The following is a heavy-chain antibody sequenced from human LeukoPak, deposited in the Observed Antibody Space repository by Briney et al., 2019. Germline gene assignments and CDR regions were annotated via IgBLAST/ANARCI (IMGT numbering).Heavy chain of an antibody. CDR1: GGSISSYY. CDR3: ATGGLRSPYYFDY. V-gene: IGHV4-59*08. Sequence: SETLSLTCTVSGGSISSYYWSWIRQPPGEGLGWIGYIYYSGSTNYNPSLKSRVTISVDTSKNQFSLKLSSVTAADTAVYYCATGGLRSPYYFDYWGQGTLVTVSS. D-gene: IGHD4-17*01. J-gene: IGHJ4*02. CDR2: IYYSGST.